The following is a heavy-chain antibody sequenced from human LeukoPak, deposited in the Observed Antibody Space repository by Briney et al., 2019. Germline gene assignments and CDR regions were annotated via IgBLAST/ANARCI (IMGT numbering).Heavy chain of an antibody. CDR1: GFTFSRYG. CDR2: IRYDESAK. J-gene: IGHJ3*02. V-gene: IGHV3-30*02. Sequence: QPGGSLRLSCAASGFTFSRYGMHWVCQAPGKGLEWVAFIRYDESAKYYADSVKGRFTISRHNSKNTLYLQMNSLRAEDTAVYYCARGLLWFGELFHDAFDIWGQGTMVTVSS. CDR3: ARGLLWFGELFHDAFDI. D-gene: IGHD3-10*01.